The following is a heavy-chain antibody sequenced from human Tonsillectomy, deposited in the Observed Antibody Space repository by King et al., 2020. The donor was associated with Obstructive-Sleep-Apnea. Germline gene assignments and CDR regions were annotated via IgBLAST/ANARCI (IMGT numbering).Heavy chain of an antibody. Sequence: VQLVESGGGVVQPGRSLRLSCAASGFTFSSCGLHWVRQAPGKGLEWVAFARYVGGNEYHADSVKGRFTISRDNSKNTLYLQMNSLRAEDTAVYYCAKEMASGYYFDYWGQGTLVTVSS. D-gene: IGHD5-24*01. CDR1: GFTFSSCG. J-gene: IGHJ4*02. V-gene: IGHV3-30*02. CDR2: ARYVGGNE. CDR3: AKEMASGYYFDY.